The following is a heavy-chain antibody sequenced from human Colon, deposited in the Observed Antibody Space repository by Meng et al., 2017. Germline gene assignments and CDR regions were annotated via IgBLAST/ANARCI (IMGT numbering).Heavy chain of an antibody. CDR2: INSDGSST. D-gene: IGHD6-19*01. V-gene: IGHV3-74*01. CDR3: ARADYPGYSSGWYVVTHYYYYGMDV. CDR1: GSTFSSYW. J-gene: IGHJ6*02. Sequence: GESLKISCAASGSTFSSYWMHWVRQAPGKGLVWVSRINSDGSSTSYADSVKGRFTISRDNAKNTLYLQMNSLRAEDTAVYYCARADYPGYSSGWYVVTHYYYYGMDVWGQGTTVTVSS.